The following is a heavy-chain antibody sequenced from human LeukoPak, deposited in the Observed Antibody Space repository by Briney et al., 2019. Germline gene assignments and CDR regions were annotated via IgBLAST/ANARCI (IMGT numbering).Heavy chain of an antibody. Sequence: GGSLRLSCAASGFTFSNAWMSWVRQAPGKGLEWVGRIKSKTDGGTTDYAAPVKGRFTISRDDSKNTLYLQMNSLKTEDTAVYYCTTDLAYDILTGYYKGPYFDYWGQGTLVTISS. V-gene: IGHV3-15*01. CDR2: IKSKTDGGTT. CDR3: TTDLAYDILTGYYKGPYFDY. J-gene: IGHJ4*02. CDR1: GFTFSNAW. D-gene: IGHD3-9*01.